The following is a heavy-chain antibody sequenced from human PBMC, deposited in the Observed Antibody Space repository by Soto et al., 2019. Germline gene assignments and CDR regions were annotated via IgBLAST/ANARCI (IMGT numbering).Heavy chain of an antibody. CDR1: GFSLSTSGVG. J-gene: IGHJ6*02. V-gene: IGHV2-5*02. D-gene: IGHD2-21*02. CDR3: IQSRCGGDCLQSYASHYYYGMDV. CDR2: IYWDDDK. Sequence: QITLKESGPTLVKPTQTLTLTCTFSGFSLSTSGVGVGWIRQPPGKALEWLALIYWDDDKRYSPSLRSRLTISKDTSKNPVVLTMTNMDPVDTATYSCIQSRCGGDCLQSYASHYYYGMDVWGQGTTVTVSS.